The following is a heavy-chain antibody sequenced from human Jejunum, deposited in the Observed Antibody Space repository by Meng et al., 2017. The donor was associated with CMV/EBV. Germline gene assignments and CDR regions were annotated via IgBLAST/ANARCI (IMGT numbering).Heavy chain of an antibody. CDR3: ARDRFFGDDGSGAYFHDY. D-gene: IGHD3-10*01. CDR2: ISSSGSPV. J-gene: IGHJ4*02. Sequence: SNSGMHWVRQAPGKGLEWVSSISSSGSPVQYADSVKGRFIVSRDNAKNSLYLQMSSLRAEDTAVYYCARDRFFGDDGSGAYFHDYWGQGTLVTVSS. CDR1: SNSG. V-gene: IGHV3-48*03.